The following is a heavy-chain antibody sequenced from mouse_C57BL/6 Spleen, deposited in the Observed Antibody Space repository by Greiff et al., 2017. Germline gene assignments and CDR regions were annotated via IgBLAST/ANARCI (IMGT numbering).Heavy chain of an antibody. J-gene: IGHJ2*01. CDR3: ARRTVVADY. CDR1: GYTFTSYW. CDR2: IYPSDSAT. Sequence: VQLQQPGAELVRPGSSVKLSCKASGYTFTSYWMDWVKQRPGQGLEWIGNIYPSDSATHYNQKFKDKATLTVAKSSSTAYMQLSSLTAEDSAVYYCARRTVVADYWGQGTTLTVSS. D-gene: IGHD1-1*01. V-gene: IGHV1-61*01.